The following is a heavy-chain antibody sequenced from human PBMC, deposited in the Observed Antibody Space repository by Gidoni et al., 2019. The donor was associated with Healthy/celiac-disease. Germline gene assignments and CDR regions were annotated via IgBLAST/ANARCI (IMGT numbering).Heavy chain of an antibody. V-gene: IGHV3-9*01. Sequence: EVQLVESGGGLVQPGRSLRLSCAAPGFPFVDYGMHWVRQAPGKGLEWVSGISGNSGSIGDADSVKGRFTISRDNAKNSLYLQMNSLRAEDTALYYCAKDMGRIAARNTPFDYWGQGTLVTVSS. CDR2: ISGNSGSI. J-gene: IGHJ4*02. CDR1: GFPFVDYG. D-gene: IGHD6-6*01. CDR3: AKDMGRIAARNTPFDY.